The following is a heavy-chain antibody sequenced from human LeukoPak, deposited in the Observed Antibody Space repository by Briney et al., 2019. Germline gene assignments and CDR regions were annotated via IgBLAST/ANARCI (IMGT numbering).Heavy chain of an antibody. CDR1: GFTFSSYE. CDR3: ARARDGSGWYTDGFDI. D-gene: IGHD6-19*01. J-gene: IGHJ3*02. Sequence: PGGSLRLSCAASGFTFSSYEMNWVRQAPGKGLEWVSSISTSSSYIYYADSVKGRFTISRDNAKNSLSLQMNSLRAEDTAVYYCARARDGSGWYTDGFDIWGQGTVVTVSS. V-gene: IGHV3-21*01. CDR2: ISTSSSYI.